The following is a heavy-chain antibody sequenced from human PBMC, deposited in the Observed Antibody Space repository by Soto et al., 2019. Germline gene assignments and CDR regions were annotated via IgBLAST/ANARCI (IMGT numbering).Heavy chain of an antibody. Sequence: GGSLSLFCVVSGLALSRLPTYLVRRAPGRGLEWVAILSSNGVAESYARSAQGRFNISRDSSKNTLYLQMNSLTAEDTGIYYCARGRQQAVVFDYWGPGTLVTVSS. D-gene: IGHD2-15*01. CDR1: GLALSRLP. V-gene: IGHV3-30-3*01. J-gene: IGHJ4*02. CDR2: LSSNGVAE. CDR3: ARGRQQAVVFDY.